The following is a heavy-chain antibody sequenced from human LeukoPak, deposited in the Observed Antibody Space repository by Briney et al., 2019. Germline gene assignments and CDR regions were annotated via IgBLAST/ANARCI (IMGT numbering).Heavy chain of an antibody. D-gene: IGHD1-26*01. CDR3: ARDWGPWELHAFDI. J-gene: IGHJ3*02. CDR1: GFTFSSYW. V-gene: IGHV3-7*01. Sequence: GGSLRLSCAASGFTFSSYWMSWVRQAPGKRLEWVANIKQDGSEKYYVDSVKGRFTISRDNAKNSLYLQMNSLRAEDTAVYYCARDWGPWELHAFDIWGQGTMVTVSS. CDR2: IKQDGSEK.